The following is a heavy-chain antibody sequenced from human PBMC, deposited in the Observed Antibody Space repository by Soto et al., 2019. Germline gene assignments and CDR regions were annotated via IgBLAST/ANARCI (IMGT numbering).Heavy chain of an antibody. Sequence: QVQLVQSGAEVKKPGSSVKVSCKASGGTFSSYSINWVRQAPGQGLEWMGEIIPIFGTANYAQKFQDRVTMTADESTSTAYMELSSLRAEDTAVYYCARDGGRHSGGIDYWGQGTLVPVSS. CDR1: GGTFSSYS. D-gene: IGHD1-26*01. CDR3: ARDGGRHSGGIDY. CDR2: IIPIFGTA. J-gene: IGHJ4*02. V-gene: IGHV1-69*01.